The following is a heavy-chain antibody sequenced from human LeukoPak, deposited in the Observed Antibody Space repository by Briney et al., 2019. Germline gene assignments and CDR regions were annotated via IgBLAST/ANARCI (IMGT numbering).Heavy chain of an antibody. CDR1: GFTFSSYE. V-gene: IGHV3-48*03. Sequence: GGSLRLSCAASGFTFSSYEMNWVRQAPGKGLEWVSYISSSGSTIYYADSVKGRFTISRDNAKNSLYLQMNSLRAEDTAVYYCARDLIIAVGGGGFDYWGQGTLVTVSS. J-gene: IGHJ4*02. CDR2: ISSSGSTI. D-gene: IGHD6-19*01. CDR3: ARDLIIAVGGGGFDY.